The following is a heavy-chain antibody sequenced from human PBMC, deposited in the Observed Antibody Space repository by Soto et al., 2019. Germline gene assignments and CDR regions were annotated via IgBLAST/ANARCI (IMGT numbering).Heavy chain of an antibody. D-gene: IGHD6-19*01. CDR3: AKDGGSSGWYGPRWFDP. V-gene: IGHV3-23*01. CDR1: GFTFSSYG. J-gene: IGHJ5*02. CDR2: ISGSGGST. Sequence: PGVSLSLSCAASGFTFSSYGMRWVRQAPGKGLEWVSVISGSGGSTYYADSVKGRFTISRDNSKNTLYLQMNSLRAEDTAVYYCAKDGGSSGWYGPRWFDPWGQGTLVTVSS.